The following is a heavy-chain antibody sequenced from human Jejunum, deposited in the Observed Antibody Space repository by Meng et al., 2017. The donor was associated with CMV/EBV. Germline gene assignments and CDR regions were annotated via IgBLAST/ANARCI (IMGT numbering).Heavy chain of an antibody. V-gene: IGHV3-73*01. Sequence: GSAMHWVRWASGPGLEWVGRIRTNSNSEATAYGASVRGRFTISRDDSKNTAYLQMNSLKTEDTALYYCTRTSDCDCDVSCDNWFDPWGQGTLVTVSS. CDR3: TRTSDCDCDVSCDNWFDP. D-gene: IGHD2-2*02. CDR1: GSA. J-gene: IGHJ5*02. CDR2: IRTNSNSEAT.